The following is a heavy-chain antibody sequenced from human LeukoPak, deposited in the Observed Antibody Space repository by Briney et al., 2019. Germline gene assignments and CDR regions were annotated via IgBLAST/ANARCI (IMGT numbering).Heavy chain of an antibody. V-gene: IGHV4-4*07. D-gene: IGHD3-22*01. CDR1: GGSISSYY. J-gene: IGHJ3*02. CDR2: VYTCGST. CDR3: ARVYSSSSGREAFDI. Sequence: PSEPLSLTCTVWGGSISSYYGRWIRQPAGKGLEWIGRVYTCGSTNYNPSLKSRVTMSVDTSKNQFSLKLSSVTAADTAVYYCARVYSSSSGREAFDIWGQGTRVTVSS.